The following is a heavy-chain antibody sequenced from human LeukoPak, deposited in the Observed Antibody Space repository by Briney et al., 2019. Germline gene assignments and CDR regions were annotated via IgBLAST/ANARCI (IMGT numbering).Heavy chain of an antibody. Sequence: ASVKVSCKASGGTFSSYAISWVRQAPGQGLEWMGGIIPIFGTANYAQKFQGRVTTTADESTSTAYMELSSLRSEDTAVYYCASGRVMAARDYYYGMDVWGQGTTVTVSS. CDR3: ASGRVMAARDYYYGMDV. CDR1: GGTFSSYA. V-gene: IGHV1-69*01. J-gene: IGHJ6*02. CDR2: IIPIFGTA. D-gene: IGHD6-6*01.